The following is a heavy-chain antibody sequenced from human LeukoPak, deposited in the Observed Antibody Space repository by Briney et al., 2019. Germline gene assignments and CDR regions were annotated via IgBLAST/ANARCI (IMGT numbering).Heavy chain of an antibody. V-gene: IGHV3-23*01. CDR2: ISGSGGST. CDR1: GFTFSSYA. D-gene: IGHD3-10*01. J-gene: IGHJ5*02. CDR3: AKEVSPVLLWFGENWFDP. Sequence: PGGSLRLSCAASGFTFSSYAMSWVRQAPGKGLEWVSAISGSGGSTYYADSVKGRFTISRDNSKNTLYLQMNSLRAEDTAVYYCAKEVSPVLLWFGENWFDPWGQGTLVTVSS.